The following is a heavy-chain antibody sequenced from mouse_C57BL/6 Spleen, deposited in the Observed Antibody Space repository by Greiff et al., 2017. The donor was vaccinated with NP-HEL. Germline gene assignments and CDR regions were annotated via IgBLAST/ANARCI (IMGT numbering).Heavy chain of an antibody. V-gene: IGHV5-9-1*02. CDR2: ISSGGDYI. J-gene: IGHJ3*01. Sequence: EVKLMESGEGLVKPGGSLKLSCAASGFTFSSYAMSWVRQTPEKRLEWVAYISSGGDYIYYADTVKGRFTISRDNARNTLYLQMSSLKSEDTAMYYCTRGPDLLWLRRGFAYWGQGTMVTVSA. CDR1: GFTFSSYA. CDR3: TRGPDLLWLRRGFAY. D-gene: IGHD2-2*01.